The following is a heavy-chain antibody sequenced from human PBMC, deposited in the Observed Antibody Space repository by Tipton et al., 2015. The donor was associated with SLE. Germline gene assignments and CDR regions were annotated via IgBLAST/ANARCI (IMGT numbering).Heavy chain of an antibody. J-gene: IGHJ4*02. D-gene: IGHD6-19*01. CDR1: GFTFSSYA. Sequence: SLRLSCAASGFTFSSYAMSWVRQAPGKGLEWVSAISGSGGSTYYADSVKGRFTISRDNSKNTLYLQMNSLRAEDTAVYYCARDGARGAAVAGTTNDWGQGTLLTVSS. CDR3: ARDGARGAAVAGTTND. V-gene: IGHV3-23*01. CDR2: ISGSGGST.